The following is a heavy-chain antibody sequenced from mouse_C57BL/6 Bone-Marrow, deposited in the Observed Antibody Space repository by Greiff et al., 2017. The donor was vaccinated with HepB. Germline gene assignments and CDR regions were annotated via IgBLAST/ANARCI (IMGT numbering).Heavy chain of an antibody. CDR3: ARSKGYWYFDV. J-gene: IGHJ1*03. Sequence: QVHVKQPGAELVMPGASVKLSCTASGYTFTSYWMHWVKQRPGQGLEWIGEIDPSDSYTNYNHKFKGKSTLTVDKSSSTAYMQLSSLTSEDSAVYYCARSKGYWYFDVWGTGTTVTVSS. V-gene: IGHV1-69*01. CDR2: IDPSDSYT. CDR1: GYTFTSYW.